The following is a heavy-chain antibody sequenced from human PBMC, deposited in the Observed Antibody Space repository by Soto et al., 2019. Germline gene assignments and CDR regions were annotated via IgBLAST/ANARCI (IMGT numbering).Heavy chain of an antibody. D-gene: IGHD6-19*01. CDR3: AKSYGYSSGSDFDY. CDR1: GFAFSSYG. V-gene: IGHV3-30*18. J-gene: IGHJ4*02. Sequence: PGGSLRVSGAACGFAFSSYGMHWALRAPGKGLEWVAVISYDGSNKYYADSVKGRFTISRDNSKDTLYLQMNSLRAEDTAVYYCAKSYGYSSGSDFDYWGQGSLVTVSS. CDR2: ISYDGSNK.